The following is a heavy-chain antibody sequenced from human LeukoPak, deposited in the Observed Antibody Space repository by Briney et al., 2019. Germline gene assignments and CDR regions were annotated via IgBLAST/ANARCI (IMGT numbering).Heavy chain of an antibody. J-gene: IGHJ5*02. CDR3: ARGAPVVVPAAITTYNWFDP. V-gene: IGHV3-74*01. CDR1: GFTFSSYW. D-gene: IGHD2-2*02. CDR2: INSDGSST. Sequence: GGSLRLSCAASGFTFSSYWMSWVRQAPGKGLVWVSRINSDGSSTSYADSAKGRFTISRDNAKNTLYLQMNSLRAEDTAVYYCARGAPVVVPAAITTYNWFDPWGQGTLVTVSS.